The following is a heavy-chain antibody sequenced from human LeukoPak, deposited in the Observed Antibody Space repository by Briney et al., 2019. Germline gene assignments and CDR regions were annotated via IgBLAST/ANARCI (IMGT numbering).Heavy chain of an antibody. D-gene: IGHD1-26*01. J-gene: IGHJ3*02. Sequence: GGSLRLSCAASGFTFNTYALHWVRQVPDKGLEWVTIISFDGDNKYYADSVKGRFTISRDNSKNTLYLQMNSLRREDTGVYYCAKSGSHNAFDTWGQGTMVTVSS. V-gene: IGHV3-30-3*01. CDR2: ISFDGDNK. CDR1: GFTFNTYA. CDR3: AKSGSHNAFDT.